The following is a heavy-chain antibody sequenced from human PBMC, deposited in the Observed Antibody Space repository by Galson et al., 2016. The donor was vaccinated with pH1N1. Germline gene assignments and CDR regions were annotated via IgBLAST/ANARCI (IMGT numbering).Heavy chain of an antibody. Sequence: SLRLSCAASGFTFSSCGIYWVRQAPGKGLEWVGNILYNGNDKYYADSVKGRFTISRDSSMTTVHLQMISVTVEDTAVYFCARDESGYGDSFPDVFDIWGQGTRVTGSS. CDR3: ARDESGYGDSFPDVFDI. D-gene: IGHD4-17*01. J-gene: IGHJ3*02. V-gene: IGHV3-30*12. CDR2: ILYNGNDK. CDR1: GFTFSSCG.